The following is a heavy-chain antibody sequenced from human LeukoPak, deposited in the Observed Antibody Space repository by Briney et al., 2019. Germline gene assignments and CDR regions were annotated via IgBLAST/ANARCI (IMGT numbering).Heavy chain of an antibody. CDR3: ARADCSSTSCYRADAFDI. CDR1: GYSFTSYW. V-gene: IGHV5-51*01. CDR2: IYPGDSDT. D-gene: IGHD2-2*01. J-gene: IGHJ3*02. Sequence: SGESLKISCKGSGYSFTSYWIGWVRQMPGKGLEWMGFIYPGDSDTRYSPSFQGQVTISADKSISTAYLQWSSLKASDTAMYYCARADCSSTSCYRADAFDIWGQGTMVTVSS.